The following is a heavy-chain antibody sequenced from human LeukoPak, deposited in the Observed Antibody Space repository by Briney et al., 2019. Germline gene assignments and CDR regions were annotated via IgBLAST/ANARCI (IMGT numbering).Heavy chain of an antibody. CDR1: GFTFSSYA. J-gene: IGHJ5*02. Sequence: GGSLRLSCAASGFTFSSYAMSWVRQAPGKGLEWVSAISGSDGDTHYADSVKGRFTISRDNSKNTLYLQMNSLRAEDTAVYYCAATVTTTWGDWFDPWGQGTLVTVSS. CDR3: AATVTTTWGDWFDP. V-gene: IGHV3-23*01. CDR2: ISGSDGDT. D-gene: IGHD4-17*01.